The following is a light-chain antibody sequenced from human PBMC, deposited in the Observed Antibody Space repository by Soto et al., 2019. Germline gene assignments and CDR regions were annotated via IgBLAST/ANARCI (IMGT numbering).Light chain of an antibody. CDR2: GAS. J-gene: IGKJ2*01. V-gene: IGKV3D-20*02. CDR3: QQRNAWPRNT. CDR1: QSVSSSY. Sequence: EIVLTQSPGTLSLSPGERATLSCRASQSVSSSYLAWYQQKPGQAPRLLIYGASSRATSIPDRFSGSGSGTDFTLTISRLEPEDFAVYYCQQRNAWPRNTFGQGTKLQI.